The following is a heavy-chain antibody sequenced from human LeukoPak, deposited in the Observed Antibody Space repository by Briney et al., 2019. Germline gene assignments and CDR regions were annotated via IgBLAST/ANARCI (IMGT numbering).Heavy chain of an antibody. D-gene: IGHD4-17*01. CDR2: ISGSGVGT. CDR3: ARDRENDYAHMDV. V-gene: IGHV3-23*01. CDR1: GFTFSSYT. J-gene: IGHJ6*03. Sequence: GGSLRLSCAASGFTFSSYTMNWVRQAPGKGLEWVSGISGSGVGTYYADSVKGRFTISRDNSWNTLYLQMSSLRAEDTAVYYCARDRENDYAHMDVWGKGTTVTVSS.